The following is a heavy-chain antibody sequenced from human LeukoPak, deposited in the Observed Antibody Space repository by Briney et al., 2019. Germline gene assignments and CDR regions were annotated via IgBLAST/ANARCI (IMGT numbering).Heavy chain of an antibody. Sequence: PSETLSLTCTVSGGSISSYYWSWIRQPPGKGLEWIGYIYYSGSTNYNPSLKSRVTISVDTSKNQFSLKLSSVTAADTAVYYCARGMTRGYYFDYWGQGTLVTVSS. CDR1: GGSISSYY. CDR3: ARGMTRGYYFDY. J-gene: IGHJ4*02. V-gene: IGHV4-59*01. D-gene: IGHD3-10*01. CDR2: IYYSGST.